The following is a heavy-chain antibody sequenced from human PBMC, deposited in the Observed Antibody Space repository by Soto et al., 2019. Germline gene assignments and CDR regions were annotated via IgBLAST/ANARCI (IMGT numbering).Heavy chain of an antibody. CDR2: IYYSGST. CDR1: GGSISSGDYY. CDR3: ARADPLDYYYGMDV. V-gene: IGHV4-30-4*01. J-gene: IGHJ6*02. Sequence: QVQLQESGPGLVKPSQTLSLTCTVSGGSISSGDYYWSWIRQPPGQGLEWIGYIYYSGSTYYNPSLKSRVTISVDTSKNQFSLKQSSVTAADTAVYYCARADPLDYYYGMDVWGQGTTVTVSS.